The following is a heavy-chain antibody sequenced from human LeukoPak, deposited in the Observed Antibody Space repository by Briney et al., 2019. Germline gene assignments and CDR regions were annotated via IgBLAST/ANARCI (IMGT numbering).Heavy chain of an antibody. CDR2: ISSSGSTI. J-gene: IGHJ4*02. CDR1: GFTFSDYY. D-gene: IGHD3-22*01. V-gene: IGHV3-11*01. Sequence: GGSLRLSCAASGFTFSDYYMSWIRQAPGKGLEWVSYISSSGSTIYYADSVKGRFTISRDNSKNTLYLQMNSLRAEDTAVYYCAISQKRAYYYDSSGYRTYYFDYWGQGTLVTVSS. CDR3: AISQKRAYYYDSSGYRTYYFDY.